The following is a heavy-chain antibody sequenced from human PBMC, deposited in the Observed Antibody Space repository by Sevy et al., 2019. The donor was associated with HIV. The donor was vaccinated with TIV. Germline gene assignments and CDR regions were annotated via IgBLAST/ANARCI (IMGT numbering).Heavy chain of an antibody. J-gene: IGHJ4*02. Sequence: GGSLRLSCAASGVTFNSYVMSWVRQAPGKGLEWVSSIISSGDTIYYADSVKGRFTVSRDNAKNSLFLQMNSLRAEDTAIYYCARGPHYYYDSSSFFEYWGQGTLVTISS. CDR1: GVTFNSYV. V-gene: IGHV3-48*03. CDR3: ARGPHYYYDSSSFFEY. D-gene: IGHD3-22*01. CDR2: IISSGDTI.